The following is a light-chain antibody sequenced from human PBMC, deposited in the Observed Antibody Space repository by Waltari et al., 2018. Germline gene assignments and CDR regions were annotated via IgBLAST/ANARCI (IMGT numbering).Light chain of an antibody. Sequence: QSALTQPRSVSGSPGPSVTISCTGTSSAVGGYNYVSWYQQDPGKAPQLMIYDINKRPSGVPDRFSGSKSGNTASLTISGVQAEDEADYYCCSYVGPNTFWVFGGGTKLTVL. J-gene: IGLJ3*02. CDR1: SSAVGGYNY. V-gene: IGLV2-11*01. CDR2: DIN. CDR3: CSYVGPNTFWV.